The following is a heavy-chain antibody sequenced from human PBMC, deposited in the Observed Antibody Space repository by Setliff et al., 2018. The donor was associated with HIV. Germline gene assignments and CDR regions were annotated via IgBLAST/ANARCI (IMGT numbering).Heavy chain of an antibody. CDR1: GYTFTSYA. V-gene: IGHV1-3*01. CDR3: AREGELHYYDSSGYPPFDY. D-gene: IGHD3-22*01. Sequence: GASVKVSCKASGYTFTSYAMHWVRQAPGQRLEWMGWINAGTGNTKYSQKFQGRVTMTRDTSISTAYMELSRLRSDDTAVYYCAREGELHYYDSSGYPPFDYWGQGTLVTVSS. J-gene: IGHJ4*02. CDR2: INAGTGNT.